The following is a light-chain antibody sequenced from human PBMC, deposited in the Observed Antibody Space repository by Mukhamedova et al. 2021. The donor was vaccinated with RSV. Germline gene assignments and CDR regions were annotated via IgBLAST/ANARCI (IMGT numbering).Light chain of an antibody. CDR2: KAS. CDR3: QQYDTSPT. V-gene: IGKV1-5*03. Sequence: WYQRRVHGRAPHLLIYKASNLQSGVPSRFSASGSGTEFTLTISSLQPDDFAIYYCQQYDTSPTFGPGTKVDVK. J-gene: IGKJ3*01.